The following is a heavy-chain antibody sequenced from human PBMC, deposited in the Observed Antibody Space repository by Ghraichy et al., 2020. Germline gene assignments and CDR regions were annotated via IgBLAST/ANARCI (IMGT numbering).Heavy chain of an antibody. V-gene: IGHV3-33*01. Sequence: GGSLRLSCAASGFTFSSYGMHWVRQAPGKGLEWVAVIWYDGSNKYYADSVKGRFTISRDNSKNTLYLQMNSLRAEDTAVYYCARDQVYDYSNRGVGSYFDYWGQGTLVTVSS. CDR3: ARDQVYDYSNRGVGSYFDY. CDR2: IWYDGSNK. J-gene: IGHJ4*02. D-gene: IGHD4-11*01. CDR1: GFTFSSYG.